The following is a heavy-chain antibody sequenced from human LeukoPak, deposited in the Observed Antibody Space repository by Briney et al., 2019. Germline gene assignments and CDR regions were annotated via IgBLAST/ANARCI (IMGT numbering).Heavy chain of an antibody. D-gene: IGHD3-16*01. CDR1: GFLFNTYA. CDR3: ARDTRGARDNYFDY. CDR2: ISYDENNK. V-gene: IGHV3-30*04. Sequence: GGALRLSCATSGFLFNTYALHWVRQAPGRGLEWLAVISYDENNKYYADSVKGRFTISRDNSKNTLYLQMNSLRAEDTAVYYCARDTRGARDNYFDYWGQGTLVTVSS. J-gene: IGHJ4*02.